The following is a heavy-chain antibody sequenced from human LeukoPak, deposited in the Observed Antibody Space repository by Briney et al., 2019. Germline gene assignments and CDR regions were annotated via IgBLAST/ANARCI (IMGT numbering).Heavy chain of an antibody. CDR3: AKDSSYYDSSGFDY. Sequence: GGSLRLSCAASGFTFSSYAMSWVRQAPGKGLEWVSAISGSGGSTYYADSAKGRFTISRDNSKNTLYLQMNSLRAEDTAVYYCAKDSSYYDSSGFDYWGQGTLVTVSS. CDR2: ISGSGGST. V-gene: IGHV3-23*01. J-gene: IGHJ4*02. CDR1: GFTFSSYA. D-gene: IGHD3-22*01.